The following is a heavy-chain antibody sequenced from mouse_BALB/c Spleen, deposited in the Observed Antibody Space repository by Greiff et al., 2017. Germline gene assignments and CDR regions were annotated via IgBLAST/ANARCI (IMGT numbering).Heavy chain of an antibody. CDR3: ARSSYDFYYYAMDY. Sequence: EVQVVESGGGLVQPGGSRKLSCAASGFTFSSFGMHWVRQAPEKGLEWVAYISSGSSTIYYADTVKGRFTISRDNPKNTLFLQMTSLRSEDTAMYYCARSSYDFYYYAMDYWGQGTSVTVSS. V-gene: IGHV5-17*02. CDR1: GFTFSSFG. CDR2: ISSGSSTI. D-gene: IGHD2-4*01. J-gene: IGHJ4*01.